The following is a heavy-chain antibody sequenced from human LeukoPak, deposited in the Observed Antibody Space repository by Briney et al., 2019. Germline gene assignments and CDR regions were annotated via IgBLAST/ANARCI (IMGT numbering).Heavy chain of an antibody. V-gene: IGHV3-48*02. CDR3: VRANSLMVRGVITYFDS. J-gene: IGHJ4*02. Sequence: PGGSLRLSCAASGFTFSSYGMNWVRQAPGKGLEFVAYISSSGATIYYADSLKGRFTISRDNVKNSLYLQMNSLRDEDTAVYFCVRANSLMVRGVITYFDSWGQGTLVTVSS. D-gene: IGHD3-10*01. CDR2: ISSSGATI. CDR1: GFTFSSYG.